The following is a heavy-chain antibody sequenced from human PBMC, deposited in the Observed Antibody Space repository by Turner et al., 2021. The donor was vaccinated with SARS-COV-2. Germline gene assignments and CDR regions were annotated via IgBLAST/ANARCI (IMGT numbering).Heavy chain of an antibody. D-gene: IGHD3-10*01. CDR3: ARINSGGFDY. V-gene: IGHV1-69*04. Sequence: QVQLVQSGAEVKKPGSSVKVSCKASGGTFSSYPISWVRQAPGQGLEWVGRIIPILGIANYAQKFQGRVTITADKSTSTAYMELSSLRSEDTAVYYCARINSGGFDYWGQGTLVTVSS. CDR2: IIPILGIA. J-gene: IGHJ4*02. CDR1: GGTFSSYP.